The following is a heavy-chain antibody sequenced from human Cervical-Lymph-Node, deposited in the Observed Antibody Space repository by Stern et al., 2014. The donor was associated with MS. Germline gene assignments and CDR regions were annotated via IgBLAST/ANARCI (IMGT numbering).Heavy chain of an antibody. D-gene: IGHD5/OR15-5a*01. CDR3: ATLYDASGNYGMEV. Sequence: QVQLMQSGAQVKKPGASVKVSCKGSGYTFIRYYIQWGRQAPGQGLEWMGIVIASGCSARYAHKFQVRFSMASDTSTSTVSIELSSRRSEYTAVYYCATLYDASGNYGMEVWGQGTTVIVSS. CDR2: VIASGCSA. CDR1: GYTFIRYY. J-gene: IGHJ6*02. V-gene: IGHV1-46*01.